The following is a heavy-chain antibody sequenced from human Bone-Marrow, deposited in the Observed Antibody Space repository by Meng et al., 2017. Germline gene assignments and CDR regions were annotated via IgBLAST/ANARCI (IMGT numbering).Heavy chain of an antibody. V-gene: IGHV4-4*02. Sequence: WGQGLLCHSGPLVLAFSVYVCLISSINWWTSVRQPPGKGLEWIGEIYHSGSTNYNPSLKSRVTISVDTSKNQFSLKLSSVTAADTAVYYCARGVASPIFSTVVTPAFDYWGQGTLVTVSS. CDR1: VCLISSINW. CDR3: ARGVASPIFSTVVTPAFDY. D-gene: IGHD4-23*01. J-gene: IGHJ4*02. CDR2: IYHSGST.